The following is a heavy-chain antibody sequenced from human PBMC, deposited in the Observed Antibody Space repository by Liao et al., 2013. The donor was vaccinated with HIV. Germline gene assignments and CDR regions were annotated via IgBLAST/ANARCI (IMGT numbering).Heavy chain of an antibody. CDR2: LYYSGTT. CDR3: ARLGWKLTEGWFAP. D-gene: IGHD4-23*01. J-gene: IGHJ5*02. V-gene: IGHV4-39*07. Sequence: QLQLQESGPGLVKASETLSLTCTVSGGSIFTGNYYWGWIRQPPGKGLEWIGNLYYSGTTYYNPSLKSRVTISVDTSHNQFSLRLNSVTAADTAVYYCARLGWKLTEGWFAPWGQGALVTVSS. CDR1: GGSIFTGNYY.